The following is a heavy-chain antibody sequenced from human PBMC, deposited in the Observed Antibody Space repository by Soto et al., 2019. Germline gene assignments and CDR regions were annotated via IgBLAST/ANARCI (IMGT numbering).Heavy chain of an antibody. CDR3: ARGPSRGDDFWSGYPFDY. CDR1: GFTFSSYA. D-gene: IGHD3-3*01. V-gene: IGHV3-30-3*01. Sequence: QVQLVESGGGVVQPGRSLRLSCAASGFTFSSYAMHWVSQAPGKGLEWVAVISYDGSNKYYADSVKGRFTISRDNSKNTLYLQMNSLRAEDTAVYYCARGPSRGDDFWSGYPFDYWGQGTLVTVSS. CDR2: ISYDGSNK. J-gene: IGHJ4*02.